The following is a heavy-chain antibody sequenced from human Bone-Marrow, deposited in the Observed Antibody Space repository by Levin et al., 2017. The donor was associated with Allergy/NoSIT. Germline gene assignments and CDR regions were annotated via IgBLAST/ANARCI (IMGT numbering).Heavy chain of an antibody. CDR1: GFTFSAHS. CDR2: ISTTSTYI. J-gene: IGHJ5*02. CDR3: ARDSSSWYYGPQP. Sequence: GGSLRLSCAASGFTFSAHSMNWVRQAPGKGLEWVSSISTTSTYIYYADSVKGRFTISRDNAKNSLFLQMNSLRAEDTAMYYCARDSSSWYYGPQPWGQGTLVTVSS. D-gene: IGHD6-13*01. V-gene: IGHV3-21*01.